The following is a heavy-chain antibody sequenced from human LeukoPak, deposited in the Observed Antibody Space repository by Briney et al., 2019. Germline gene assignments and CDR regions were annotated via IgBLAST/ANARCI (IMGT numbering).Heavy chain of an antibody. J-gene: IGHJ4*02. Sequence: GASVKVSCKASGGTFSSYAISWVRQAPGQRLEWMGGIIPIFGTANYAQKFQGRVTITADESTSTAYMELSSLRSEDTAVYYCAIEMYYYDSSGYYLNCVYWGQGTLVTVSS. CDR3: AIEMYYYDSSGYYLNCVY. CDR1: GGTFSSYA. CDR2: IIPIFGTA. V-gene: IGHV1-69*13. D-gene: IGHD3-22*01.